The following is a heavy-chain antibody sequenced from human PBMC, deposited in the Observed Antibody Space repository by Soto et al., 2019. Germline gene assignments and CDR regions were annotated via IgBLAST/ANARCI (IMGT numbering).Heavy chain of an antibody. Sequence: GASVKVSCKASGYTFTSYDINWVRQATGQGLEWMGWMNPNSGSTGYAQKFQGRVTMTRNTSISTAYMELSSLRSEDTAVYYCARGSVSTYGSGSPPDYWGQGTLVTVSS. V-gene: IGHV1-8*01. J-gene: IGHJ4*02. CDR3: ARGSVSTYGSGSPPDY. CDR2: MNPNSGST. D-gene: IGHD3-10*01. CDR1: GYTFTSYD.